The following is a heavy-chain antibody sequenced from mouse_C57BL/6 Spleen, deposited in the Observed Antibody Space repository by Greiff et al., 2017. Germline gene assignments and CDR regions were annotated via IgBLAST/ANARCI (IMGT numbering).Heavy chain of an antibody. CDR2: IIDGGSYT. CDR1: GFTFSSYA. J-gene: IGHJ2*01. V-gene: IGHV5-4*03. Sequence: EVKLMESGGGLVKPGGSLKLSCAASGFTFSSYAMSWVRQTPEKRLEWVATIIDGGSYTYYPDNVKGRFTISRDNDKNNLYLQMSHLKSEDTALYYWARGRGYFDYWGQGTTLTVYS. CDR3: ARGRGYFDY.